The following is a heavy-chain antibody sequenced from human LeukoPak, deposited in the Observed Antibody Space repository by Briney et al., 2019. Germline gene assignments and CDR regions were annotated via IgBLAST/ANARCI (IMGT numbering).Heavy chain of an antibody. Sequence: GGSLRLSCAASGSTFSTYSMNWVRQAPGKGLEWVSSISGSSSYIYYADSVKGRFTISRDNAKNSLYLQMNSLRAEDTAVYYCARLWATAPTLDYWGQGTLVTVSS. V-gene: IGHV3-21*01. CDR3: ARLWATAPTLDY. J-gene: IGHJ4*02. CDR2: ISGSSSYI. CDR1: GSTFSTYS. D-gene: IGHD5-24*01.